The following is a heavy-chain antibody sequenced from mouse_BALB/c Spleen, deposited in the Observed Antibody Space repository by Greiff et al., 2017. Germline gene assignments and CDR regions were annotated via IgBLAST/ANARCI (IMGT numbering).Heavy chain of an antibody. J-gene: IGHJ1*01. Sequence: EVKLMESGPSLVKPSHTLSLTCSVTGYSITSCYWNWIRKFPGNKLEYMGYISYSGSTYYNPSLKSRISITRDTSKNQYYLQLNSVTTEDTATYYCASGWYFDVWGAGTTVTVSS. CDR2: ISYSGST. V-gene: IGHV3-8*02. CDR3: ASGWYFDV. CDR1: GYSITSCY.